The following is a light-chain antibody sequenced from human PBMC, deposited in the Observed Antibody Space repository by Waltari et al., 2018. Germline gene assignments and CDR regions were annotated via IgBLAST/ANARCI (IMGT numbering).Light chain of an antibody. J-gene: IGLJ3*02. CDR2: DNN. CDR1: NSNIGSHY. V-gene: IGLV1-51*01. Sequence: QSILTQPPSVSAAPGQKVSIACSGANSNIGSHYVSWYQQIPGTAPKLPIYDNNKRPSGMPDRFSGSKSGTSATLGITGLQTADEGDYYCATWDSSLSAGRVFGGGTKLTVL. CDR3: ATWDSSLSAGRV.